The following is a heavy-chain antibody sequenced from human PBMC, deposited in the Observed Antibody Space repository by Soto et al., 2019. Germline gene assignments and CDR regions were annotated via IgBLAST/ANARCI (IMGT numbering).Heavy chain of an antibody. V-gene: IGHV3-23*01. Sequence: GGSVGLSCAASGVTFSSYAMSWVRQAPGKGLEWVSAISGSGGSTYYADSVKGRFTISRDNSKNTLYLQMNSLRAEDTAVYYCAKDNTQKVFDYWGQGTLVTVSS. CDR1: GVTFSSYA. CDR2: ISGSGGST. J-gene: IGHJ4*02. CDR3: AKDNTQKVFDY.